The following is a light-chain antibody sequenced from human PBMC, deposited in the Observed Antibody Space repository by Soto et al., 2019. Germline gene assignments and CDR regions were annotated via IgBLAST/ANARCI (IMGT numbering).Light chain of an antibody. CDR1: SSDIGGYNY. CDR2: DVS. Sequence: QPVLTQPRSVSESPGQSVTISCTGTSSDIGGYNYVSWYQQHPGKAPKLMIYDVSKRPSGVPDRFSGSKSGNTASLTISGLQAEDEADYYCCSYAATYTLVFGGGTKLTVL. J-gene: IGLJ2*01. CDR3: CSYAATYTLV. V-gene: IGLV2-11*01.